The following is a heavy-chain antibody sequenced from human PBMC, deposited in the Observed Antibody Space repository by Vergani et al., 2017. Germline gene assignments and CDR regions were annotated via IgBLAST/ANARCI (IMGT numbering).Heavy chain of an antibody. V-gene: IGHV1-2*02. J-gene: IGHJ6*02. CDR3: ARDRWGPSSGTTQPYGMDV. CDR2: INPNSGGT. Sequence: QVQLVQSGAEVKKPGASVKVSCKASGYTFTGYYMHWVRQAPGQGLEWMGWINPNSGGTNYAQKFQGRVTMTRDKSISTAYMELSRLRSDDTAVYYCARDRWGPSSGTTQPYGMDVWGQGTTVTVSS. D-gene: IGHD4-23*01. CDR1: GYTFTGYY.